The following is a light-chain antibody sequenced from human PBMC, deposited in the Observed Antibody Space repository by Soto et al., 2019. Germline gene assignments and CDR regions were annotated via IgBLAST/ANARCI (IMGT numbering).Light chain of an antibody. CDR1: QSISSW. Sequence: DIQMTQSPSTLSASVGDRVTITCRASQSISSWLAWYQQKPGKAPKLLIYGASSLESGVPSRFSGSGSGTEFTLTISSLQPDDFATYYCQQYNGYLWTFGQGTKVDIK. J-gene: IGKJ1*01. CDR2: GAS. CDR3: QQYNGYLWT. V-gene: IGKV1-5*01.